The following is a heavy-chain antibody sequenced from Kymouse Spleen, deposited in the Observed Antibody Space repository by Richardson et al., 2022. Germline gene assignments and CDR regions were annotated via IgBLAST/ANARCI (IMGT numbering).Heavy chain of an antibody. CDR3: AKGRYSYGFDY. V-gene: IGHV3-9*01. D-gene: IGHD5-18,IGHD5-18*01. J-gene: IGHJ4*02. CDR2: ISWNSGSI. Sequence: VQLVESGGGLVQPGRSLRLSCAASGFTFDDYAMHWVRQAPGKGLEWVSGISWNSGSIGYADSVKGRFTISRDNAKNSLYLQMNSLRAEDTALYYCAKGRYSYGFDYWGQGTLVTVSS. CDR1: GFTFDDYA.